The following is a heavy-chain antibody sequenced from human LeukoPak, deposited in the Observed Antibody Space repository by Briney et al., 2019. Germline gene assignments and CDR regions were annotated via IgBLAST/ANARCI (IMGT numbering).Heavy chain of an antibody. CDR2: IYYTGST. CDR1: GGSINSYY. CDR3: ARHIAARLASGYYYYMDV. Sequence: PSETLSLTCTVSGGSINSYYWSWIRQPPGKGLEYIGHIYYTGSTNYNPSLKSRVTMSLDTSKNQFSLKLSSVTAADTAVYYGARHIAARLASGYYYYMDVWGKGTTVTVSS. V-gene: IGHV4-59*01. J-gene: IGHJ6*03. D-gene: IGHD6-6*01.